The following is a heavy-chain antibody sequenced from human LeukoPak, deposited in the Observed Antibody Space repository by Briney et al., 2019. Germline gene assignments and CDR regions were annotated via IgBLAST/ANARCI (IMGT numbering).Heavy chain of an antibody. CDR3: ARVHYDSASYFSY. CDR2: ISSDGSST. D-gene: IGHD3-10*01. J-gene: IGHJ4*02. Sequence: GGSLRLSCAASGFTFSTYWMHWVRQAPGKGLVWVSRISSDGSSTTYADSVKGRFTISRDNAQNTLYLQMNSLRAEDTAVYYCARVHYDSASYFSYWGLGTLVTVSS. V-gene: IGHV3-74*01. CDR1: GFTFSTYW.